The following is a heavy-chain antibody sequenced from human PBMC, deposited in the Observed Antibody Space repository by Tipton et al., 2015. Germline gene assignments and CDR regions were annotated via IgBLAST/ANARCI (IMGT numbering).Heavy chain of an antibody. CDR3: ARRFSHSSSWTFDY. J-gene: IGHJ4*02. CDR2: ISHSGNT. V-gene: IGHV4-38-2*01. D-gene: IGHD6-13*01. Sequence: TLSLTCAVSAYSIISDYYWGWIRQPPGKGLERIGSISHSGNTYYNPSLKSRVTMSRDTSKNQFSLKLTSVTAADTAVYYCARRFSHSSSWTFDYWGQGTLVTVSS. CDR1: AYSIISDYY.